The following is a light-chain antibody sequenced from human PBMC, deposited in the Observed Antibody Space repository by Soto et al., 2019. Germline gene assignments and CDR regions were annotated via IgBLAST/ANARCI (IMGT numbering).Light chain of an antibody. J-gene: IGLJ1*01. CDR3: CSYARSATDV. CDR1: SSDIGSYNI. Sequence: QSVLTQPASVSGSPGQSLTISCTGTSSDIGSYNIVSWYQQHTGEAPKLMIYDVSKRPSGDSNRFSGSKSGTTASLTISGLQADDDAYYYCCSYARSATDVFGTGTKVTVL. CDR2: DVS. V-gene: IGLV2-23*02.